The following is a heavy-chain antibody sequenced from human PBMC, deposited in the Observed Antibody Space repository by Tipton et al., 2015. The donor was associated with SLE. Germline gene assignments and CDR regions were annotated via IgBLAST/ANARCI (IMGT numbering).Heavy chain of an antibody. J-gene: IGHJ3*02. V-gene: IGHV4-38-2*02. CDR1: GYSISSGYF. D-gene: IGHD5-24*01. CDR2: IYQDGST. Sequence: LRLSCTVSGYSISSGYFWGWVRQPPGKGLEWIGTIYQDGSTYYNPSLKSRVTISLDMSRNQFSLILSSVTAADTAVYYCARGYNHHDAFDIWGQGTMVTVSS. CDR3: ARGYNHHDAFDI.